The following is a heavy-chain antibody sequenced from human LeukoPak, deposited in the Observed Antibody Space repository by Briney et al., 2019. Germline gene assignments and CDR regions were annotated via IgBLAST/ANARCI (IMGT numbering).Heavy chain of an antibody. J-gene: IGHJ4*02. CDR3: AKDFNPMVYSSSSLGLYSSSWYFEY. CDR1: GFTFSSYG. V-gene: IGHV3-30*18. D-gene: IGHD6-6*01. CDR2: ISYDGSNK. Sequence: GWSLTLSCAASGFTFSSYGMHWVCQAPGKGLEGVAVISYDGSNKYYADSVKGRFSIFRENSKNTLYMQMKSLSAEDTAVYYCAKDFNPMVYSSSSLGLYSSSWYFEYWGKGTLVTVS.